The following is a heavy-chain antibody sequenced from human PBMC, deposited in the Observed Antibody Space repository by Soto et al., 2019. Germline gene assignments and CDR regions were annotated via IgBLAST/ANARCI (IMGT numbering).Heavy chain of an antibody. CDR2: ISPSTSHI. CDR1: GFTFSSCT. CDR3: SGCSGGACHQSYGMDV. V-gene: IGHV3-21*01. D-gene: IGHD2-15*01. J-gene: IGHJ6*02. Sequence: EVHLVESGGGLVKPGGSLRLSCAVSGFTFSSCTMNWVRQAPGKGLEWVSSISPSTSHIYYADSVKGRFTISRDNAKNSLCLQTNSLRAEDTAVYYCSGCSGGACHQSYGMDVWGQGTTVTVSS.